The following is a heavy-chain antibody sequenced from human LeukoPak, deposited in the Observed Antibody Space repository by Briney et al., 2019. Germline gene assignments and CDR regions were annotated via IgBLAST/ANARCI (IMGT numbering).Heavy chain of an antibody. CDR1: GFTFRSHS. Sequence: GGSLRLSCAASGFTFRSHSMNWVRQAPGKGLEWVSYISSSSSTIYYADSVKGRFTISRDNAKNSLYLQMNSLRAEDTAVYYCARDLEPRVYGGNSWFDYWGQGTLVTVSS. CDR3: ARDLEPRVYGGNSWFDY. J-gene: IGHJ4*02. D-gene: IGHD4-23*01. V-gene: IGHV3-48*04. CDR2: ISSSSSTI.